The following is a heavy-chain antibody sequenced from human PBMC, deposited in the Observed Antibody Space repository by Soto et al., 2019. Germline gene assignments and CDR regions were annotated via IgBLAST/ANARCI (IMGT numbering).Heavy chain of an antibody. V-gene: IGHV4-59*01. CDR3: ARRGIYYDSSGYREGYFDY. D-gene: IGHD3-22*01. CDR1: GGSISSYY. CDR2: IYYSGST. J-gene: IGHJ4*02. Sequence: SETLSLTCTVSGGSISSYYWSWIRQPPGKGLEWIGYIYYSGSTNYNPSLKSRVTISVDTSKNQFSLKLSSVTAADTAVYYCARRGIYYDSSGYREGYFDYWGQGTLVTVSS.